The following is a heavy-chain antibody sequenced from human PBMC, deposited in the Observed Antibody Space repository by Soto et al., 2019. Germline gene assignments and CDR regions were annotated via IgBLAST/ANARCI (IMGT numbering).Heavy chain of an antibody. CDR3: GRDRAAVFDY. Sequence: SETLSLTCTVSGGSISSYYWSWIRQPPGKGLEWIGYIYYSGSTNYNPSLKSRVTISVDTSKNQFSLKLSSVTAADTAVYYCGRDRAAVFDYWGQGTLVTVSS. V-gene: IGHV4-59*01. J-gene: IGHJ4*02. CDR2: IYYSGST. D-gene: IGHD6-13*01. CDR1: GGSISSYY.